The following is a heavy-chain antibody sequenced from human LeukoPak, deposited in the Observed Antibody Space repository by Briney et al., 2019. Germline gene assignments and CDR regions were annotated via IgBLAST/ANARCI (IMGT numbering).Heavy chain of an antibody. CDR3: RSYSGRYQPGGDAFDI. Sequence: ASVKVSCKVSGYTLTELSMHWVRQAPGKGLEWMGGLDPEDGETIYAQKFQGRVTMTEDTSTDAAYMELSSLRLEDTAVYYCRSYSGRYQPGGDAFDIWGQGTMVTVSS. J-gene: IGHJ3*02. V-gene: IGHV1-24*01. D-gene: IGHD1-26*01. CDR2: LDPEDGET. CDR1: GYTLTELS.